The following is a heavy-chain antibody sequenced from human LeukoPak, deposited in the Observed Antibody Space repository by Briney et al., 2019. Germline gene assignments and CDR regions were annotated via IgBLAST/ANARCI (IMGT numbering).Heavy chain of an antibody. CDR2: IGTAGDT. V-gene: IGHV3-13*01. J-gene: IGHJ4*02. CDR3: ARASEQWLAIDY. CDR1: GFTFSSYD. D-gene: IGHD6-19*01. Sequence: GGSLRLSCAASGFTFSSYDMHWVRQATGKGLEWVSAIGTAGDTYYPGSVKGRFTISRENAKNSLYLQMNSLRAEDTAVYYCARASEQWLAIDYWGQGTLVTVS.